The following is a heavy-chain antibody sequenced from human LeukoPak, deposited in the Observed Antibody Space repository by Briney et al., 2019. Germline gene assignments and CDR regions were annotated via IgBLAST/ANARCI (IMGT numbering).Heavy chain of an antibody. CDR2: ISAYNGNT. D-gene: IGHD3-16*01. CDR3: AKSRTGSSASSDY. Sequence: ASVKVSCKASGYTFTSYGISWVRQAPGQGLEWMGWISAYNGNTNYAQKFRGRVSMTRDTSTSTVYMELSSLNSEDTAMYYCAKSRTGSSASSDYWGQGTLVTVSS. J-gene: IGHJ4*02. V-gene: IGHV1-18*01. CDR1: GYTFTSYG.